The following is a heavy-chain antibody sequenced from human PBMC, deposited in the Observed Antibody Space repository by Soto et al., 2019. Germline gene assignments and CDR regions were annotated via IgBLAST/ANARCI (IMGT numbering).Heavy chain of an antibody. CDR2: ITPYKGNT. J-gene: IGHJ4*02. CDR3: ARDTSFYFDY. CDR1: NYTCITYG. D-gene: IGHD2-2*01. V-gene: IGHV1-18*01. Sequence: SVKVSCQDSNYTCITYGITWVRKATGQGLEWVGWITPYKGNTNYGQNFHGRVTMTADTSTSTAYMELRSLTQDDTAVYYCARDTSFYFDYWGQGTRATVSS.